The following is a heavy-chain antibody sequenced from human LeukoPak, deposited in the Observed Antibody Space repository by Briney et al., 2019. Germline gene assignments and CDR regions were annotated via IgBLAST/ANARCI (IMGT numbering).Heavy chain of an antibody. V-gene: IGHV1-2*02. Sequence: GASVKVSCKASGYTFTCYYMHWVRQAPGQGLEWMGWINPNSGGTNYAQKFQGRVTMTRDTSISTAYMELSRLRSDDTAVYYCARDPGSGSYYNSYWFDPWGQGTLVTVSS. D-gene: IGHD3-10*01. J-gene: IGHJ5*02. CDR2: INPNSGGT. CDR3: ARDPGSGSYYNSYWFDP. CDR1: GYTFTCYY.